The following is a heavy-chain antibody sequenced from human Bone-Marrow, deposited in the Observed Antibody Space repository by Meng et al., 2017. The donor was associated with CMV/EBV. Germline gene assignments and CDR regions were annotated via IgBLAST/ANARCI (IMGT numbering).Heavy chain of an antibody. CDR2: IYPGDSDT. D-gene: IGHD4-17*01. J-gene: IGHJ6*02. CDR1: GYSSTSYW. Sequence: GEALKISCKGSGYSSTSYWIGWVRQMPGKGLEWMGIIYPGDSDTRYSPSFQGQVTISADKSISTAYLQWSSLKASDTAMYYCARLGGDYGRYYYYGMDVWGQGTTVTVSS. V-gene: IGHV5-51*01. CDR3: ARLGGDYGRYYYYGMDV.